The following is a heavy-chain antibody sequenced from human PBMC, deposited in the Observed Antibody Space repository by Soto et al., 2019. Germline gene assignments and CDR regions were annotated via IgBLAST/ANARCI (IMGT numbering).Heavy chain of an antibody. D-gene: IGHD3-10*01. J-gene: IGHJ4*02. V-gene: IGHV4-34*01. CDR2: IYYSGST. CDR1: GGSFSGYY. CDR3: ARSRDLPYYYGSGSYSYFFDY. Sequence: SETLSLTCAVYGGSFSGYYWSWIRQPPGKGLEWIGYIYYSGSTYYNPSLKSRVTISVDTSKNQFSLKLSSVTAADTAVYYCARSRDLPYYYGSGSYSYFFDYWGQGTLVTVSS.